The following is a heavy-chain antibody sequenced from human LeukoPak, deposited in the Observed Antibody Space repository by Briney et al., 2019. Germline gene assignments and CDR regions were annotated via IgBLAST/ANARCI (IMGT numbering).Heavy chain of an antibody. CDR1: GFTFSSYS. D-gene: IGHD3-16*02. V-gene: IGHV3-33*08. CDR3: ARDPLRDDCVWGNYRNGADY. CDR2: MSYDGSKK. Sequence: GGSLRLSCAASGFTFSSYSMNWVRQAPGKGLEWVAVMSYDGSKKYYTDSVKGRFTISRDNSQNTLYLQMNSLRAEDTAVYYCARDPLRDDCVWGNYRNGADYWGQGTLVTVSS. J-gene: IGHJ4*02.